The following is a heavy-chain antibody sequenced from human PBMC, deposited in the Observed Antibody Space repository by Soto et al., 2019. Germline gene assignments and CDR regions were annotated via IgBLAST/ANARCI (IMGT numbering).Heavy chain of an antibody. CDR1: GFTFSGSA. V-gene: IGHV3-73*01. CDR2: IRSKANSYAT. J-gene: IGHJ4*02. D-gene: IGHD1-26*01. CDR3: ARETLLRVGAPRGGLDY. Sequence: AGGSLRLSCAASGFTFSGSAMHWVRQASGKGLEWVGRIRSKANSYATAYAASVKGRFTISRDDSKNTAYLQMNSLKTEDTAVYYCARETLLRVGAPRGGLDYWVQGALVTVSP.